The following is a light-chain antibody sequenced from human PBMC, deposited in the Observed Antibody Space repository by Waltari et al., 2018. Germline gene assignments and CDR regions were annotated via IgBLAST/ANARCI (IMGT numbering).Light chain of an antibody. J-gene: IGLJ6*01. V-gene: IGLV5-37*01. Sequence: QPVLTQPPSLSASPGASVRLPCTLSSDLSVGTKNIYWYQQKPGSSPRLFLYYYSDSDNQVGPGVPNRVSGSKETSSKTASLLIAGLQPEDEDDYYCQVNDDSSHDVFGSGTKVTVL. CDR1: SDLSVGTKN. CDR3: QVNDDSSHDV. CDR2: YYSDSDN.